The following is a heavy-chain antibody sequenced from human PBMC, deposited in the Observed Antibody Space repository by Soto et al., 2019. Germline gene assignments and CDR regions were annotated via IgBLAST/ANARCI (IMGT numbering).Heavy chain of an antibody. V-gene: IGHV1-69*01. J-gene: IGHJ4*02. CDR3: ARGGDSSGYYRYFDY. CDR1: GGTFRSYA. Sequence: QVQLVQSGAEVKKPGSSVKVSCKASGGTFRSYAISWVRQAPGQGLEWMGGIIPIVGTANYAQKLQGRVTITADEAPSTAYLELSSLRSEDTAVYYCARGGDSSGYYRYFDYWGQGTLVIVSS. CDR2: IIPIVGTA. D-gene: IGHD3-22*01.